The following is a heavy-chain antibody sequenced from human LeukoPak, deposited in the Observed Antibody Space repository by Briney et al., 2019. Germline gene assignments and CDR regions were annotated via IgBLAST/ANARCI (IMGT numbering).Heavy chain of an antibody. CDR1: GFTFSTYT. CDR2: ISSSSSYM. Sequence: GGSLRLSYAASGFTFSTYTMNWVRQVPGKGLEWVSSISSSSSYMYYADSVKGRFTISRDNAKSSLYLQMNSLTAEDTAVYYCAREGYCTSTSCYTTGDAFDIWGQGTMVTVSS. CDR3: AREGYCTSTSCYTTGDAFDI. J-gene: IGHJ3*02. D-gene: IGHD2-2*02. V-gene: IGHV3-21*01.